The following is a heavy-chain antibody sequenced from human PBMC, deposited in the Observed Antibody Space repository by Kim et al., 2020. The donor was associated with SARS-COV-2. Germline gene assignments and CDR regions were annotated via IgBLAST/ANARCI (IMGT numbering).Heavy chain of an antibody. D-gene: IGHD1-1*01. Sequence: SETLSLTCTVSGGSISSSSYYWGWIRQPPWKGLEWIGSIYYSGSTYYNPSLKSRVTISVDTSKNQFSLKLSSVTAADTAVYYCARRSGTTLYEDWFDPWGQGTLVTVSS. CDR2: IYYSGST. CDR3: ARRSGTTLYEDWFDP. V-gene: IGHV4-39*01. J-gene: IGHJ5*02. CDR1: GGSISSSSYY.